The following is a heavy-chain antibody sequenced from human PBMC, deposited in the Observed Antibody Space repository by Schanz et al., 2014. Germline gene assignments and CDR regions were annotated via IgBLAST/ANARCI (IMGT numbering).Heavy chain of an antibody. CDR3: VKDLQRELLRDDHYYGMDV. Sequence: QVQLVESGGGVVQPGGSLRLSCAASGFTFNSYAFHWVRQAPGKGLEWVALISYDGNTKYYADSVKGRFTTSRDNSKNTMYLQMNSLRAEDTAVYYCVKDLQRELLRDDHYYGMDVWGQGTTVTVSS. CDR2: ISYDGNTK. J-gene: IGHJ6*02. V-gene: IGHV3-30-3*01. CDR1: GFTFNSYA. D-gene: IGHD1-26*01.